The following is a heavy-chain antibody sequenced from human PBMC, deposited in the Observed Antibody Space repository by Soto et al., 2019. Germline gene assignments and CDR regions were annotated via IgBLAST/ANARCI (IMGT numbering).Heavy chain of an antibody. Sequence: ETLSLTCAVSGGSISSSNWWSWVRQPPGKGLEWIGEIYHSGSTNYNPSLKSRVTISVDKSKDQFSLKLSSVTAADTAVYYCAKGSSWYNWFDPWGQGTLVTVSS. J-gene: IGHJ5*02. V-gene: IGHV4-4*02. D-gene: IGHD6-13*01. CDR3: AKGSSWYNWFDP. CDR1: GGSISSSNW. CDR2: IYHSGST.